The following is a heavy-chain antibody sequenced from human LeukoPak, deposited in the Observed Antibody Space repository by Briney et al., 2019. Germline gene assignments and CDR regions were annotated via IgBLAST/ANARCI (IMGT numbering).Heavy chain of an antibody. CDR3: ARRVGKGAFDY. J-gene: IGHJ4*02. CDR1: GGSISSGSYY. CDR2: IYTSGST. Sequence: PSETLSLTCTVSGGSISSGSYYWSWIRQPAGKGLEWIGRIYTSGSTYYNPSLKSRVTMSVDTSKNQFSLKLSSVTAADTAVYYCARRVGKGAFDYWGQGTLVTVSS. V-gene: IGHV4-61*02. D-gene: IGHD3-10*01.